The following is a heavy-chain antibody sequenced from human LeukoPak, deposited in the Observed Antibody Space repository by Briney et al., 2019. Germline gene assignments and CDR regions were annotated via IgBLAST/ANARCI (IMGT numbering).Heavy chain of an antibody. J-gene: IGHJ3*02. V-gene: IGHV3-23*01. D-gene: IGHD3-3*01. Sequence: GGSLRLSCAASGFTFSSYGMSWVRQAPGKGLEWVSAISGSGGSTYYADSVKGRFTISRDNSKNTLYLQMNSLRAEDTAVYYCARDIRPFWGGALAFDIWGQGTMVTVSS. CDR2: ISGSGGST. CDR3: ARDIRPFWGGALAFDI. CDR1: GFTFSSYG.